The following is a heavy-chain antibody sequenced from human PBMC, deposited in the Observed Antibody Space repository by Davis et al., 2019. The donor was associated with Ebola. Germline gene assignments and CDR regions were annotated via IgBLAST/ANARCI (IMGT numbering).Heavy chain of an antibody. D-gene: IGHD2-15*01. J-gene: IGHJ6*02. Sequence: SETLSLTCTVSGGSISSGDYYWSWIRQPPGKGLEWIGYIYYSGSTYYNPSLKSRVTISVDTSKNQFSLKLSSVTAADTAVYYCARQIYYYYYYGMDVWGQGTTVTVSS. CDR2: IYYSGST. CDR1: GGSISSGDYY. CDR3: ARQIYYYYYYGMDV. V-gene: IGHV4-30-4*01.